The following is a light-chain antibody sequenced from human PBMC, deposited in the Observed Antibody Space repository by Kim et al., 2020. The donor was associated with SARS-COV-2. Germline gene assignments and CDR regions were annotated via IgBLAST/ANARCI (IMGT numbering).Light chain of an antibody. J-gene: IGKJ1*01. V-gene: IGKV3-20*01. CDR1: QSVSSSY. Sequence: SPGGRGTLACRASQSVSSSYLAWYQQKPGQAPRLLIYGASSRATGIPDRFSGSGSGTDFTLTISRLEPEDFAVYYCQQYGSSRWTFGQGTKVDIK. CDR2: GAS. CDR3: QQYGSSRWT.